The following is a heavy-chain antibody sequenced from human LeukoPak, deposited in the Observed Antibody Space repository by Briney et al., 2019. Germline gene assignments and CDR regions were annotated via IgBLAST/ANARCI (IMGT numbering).Heavy chain of an antibody. J-gene: IGHJ3*02. D-gene: IGHD3-22*01. CDR3: AKVANGDSSGYYGAFDI. V-gene: IGHV3-9*03. CDR1: GFTFDYYA. CDR2: ISWNSGSI. Sequence: PGGSLRLSCAASGFTFDYYAMHWVRQAPGKGLEWVSGISWNSGSIGYADSVKGRFTISRDNAKISLYLQINSLRAEDMALYYCAKVANGDSSGYYGAFDIWGQGTMVTVSS.